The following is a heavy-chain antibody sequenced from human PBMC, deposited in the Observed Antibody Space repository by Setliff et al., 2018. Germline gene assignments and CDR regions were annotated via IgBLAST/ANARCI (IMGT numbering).Heavy chain of an antibody. J-gene: IGHJ4*02. CDR2: IYHSGST. D-gene: IGHD2-15*01. V-gene: IGHV4-38-2*01. Sequence: PSDTLSLTCAVSGYFISSGYYWGWIRQPPGKGLEWIGSIYHSGSTYYNPSLKSRVTISVDTSKKQFSLKLSSVTAADTAVYYCARRHCSGGSCYSLNYFDYWGQGTLVTVSS. CDR3: ARRHCSGGSCYSLNYFDY. CDR1: GYFISSGYY.